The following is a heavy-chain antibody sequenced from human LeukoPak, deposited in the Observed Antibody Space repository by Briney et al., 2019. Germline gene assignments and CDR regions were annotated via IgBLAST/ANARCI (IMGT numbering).Heavy chain of an antibody. V-gene: IGHV3-23*01. J-gene: IGHJ3*02. CDR2: ISGSGGST. D-gene: IGHD2-2*01. CDR3: ANLIVVVPAAIRNDAFDI. Sequence: GGSLRLSCAASGFTFSSYAMSWVRQAPGKGLEWVSAISGSGGSTYYADSVKGRFTISRDNSKNTLYLQMNSLRAEDTAVYYCANLIVVVPAAIRNDAFDIWGQGTMVTVSS. CDR1: GFTFSSYA.